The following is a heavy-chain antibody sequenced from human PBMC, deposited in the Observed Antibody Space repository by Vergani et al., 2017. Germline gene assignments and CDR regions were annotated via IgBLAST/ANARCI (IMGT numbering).Heavy chain of an antibody. Sequence: QITLKESGPTLVKPTQTLTLTCTFSGFSLSTSGVGVGWIRQPPGKALEWLALIYWNDDKRYSPSLKSRLTITKDTSKNQVVLTMTNMDPVDTATYYCAHSSVVRXTHPSYYYYYMDVWGKGTTVTVSS. V-gene: IGHV2-5*01. CDR2: IYWNDDK. J-gene: IGHJ6*03. CDR1: GFSLSTSGVG. CDR3: AHSSVVRXTHPSYYYYYMDV. D-gene: IGHD3-10*01.